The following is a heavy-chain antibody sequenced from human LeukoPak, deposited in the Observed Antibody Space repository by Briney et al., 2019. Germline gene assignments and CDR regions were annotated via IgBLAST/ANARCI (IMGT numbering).Heavy chain of an antibody. CDR3: ARGYCTGGSCSGAWFDP. CDR2: INPNSGGT. Sequence: GASVKGSFKASGYTFTGYYMHWVRQAPGRGLEWMGWINPNSGGTNYAQKFQGRVAMTRDTSINTAYIELNRLRSDDTAVYYCARGYCTGGSCSGAWFDPWGQGTLVTVSS. CDR1: GYTFTGYY. D-gene: IGHD2-15*01. J-gene: IGHJ5*02. V-gene: IGHV1-2*02.